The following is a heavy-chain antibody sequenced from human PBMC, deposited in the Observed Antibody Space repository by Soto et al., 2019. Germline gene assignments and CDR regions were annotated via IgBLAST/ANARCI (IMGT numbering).Heavy chain of an antibody. J-gene: IGHJ5*02. V-gene: IGHV3-23*01. CDR1: GFTFSSYA. Sequence: GGSLRLSCAASGFTFSSYAMSRVRQAPGKGLEWVSAISGSGGSTYYADSVKGRFTISRDNSKNTLYLQMNSLRAEDTAVYYCAPKVGGSSPYNWFDPWGQGTLVTVSS. CDR2: ISGSGGST. CDR3: APKVGGSSPYNWFDP. D-gene: IGHD2-15*01.